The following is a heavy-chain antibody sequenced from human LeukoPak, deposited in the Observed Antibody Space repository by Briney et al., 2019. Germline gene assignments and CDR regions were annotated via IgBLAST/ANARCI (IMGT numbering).Heavy chain of an antibody. D-gene: IGHD6-13*01. Sequence: ASVKVSCKASGYTFTGYYMHWVRQAPGQGLEWMGWINPNSGGTNYAQKFQGRVTMTRDMSISTAYMELSRLRSDDTAVYYCARDFEDSSSWLKEVTDYWGQGTLVTVSS. CDR3: ARDFEDSSSWLKEVTDY. V-gene: IGHV1-2*02. CDR1: GYTFTGYY. CDR2: INPNSGGT. J-gene: IGHJ4*02.